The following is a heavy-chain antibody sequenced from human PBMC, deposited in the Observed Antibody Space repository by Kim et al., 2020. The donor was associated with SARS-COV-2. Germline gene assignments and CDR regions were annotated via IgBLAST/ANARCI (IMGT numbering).Heavy chain of an antibody. CDR1: GGSFSGYY. V-gene: IGHV4-34*01. CDR3: ARGSAQRWLQLYYYYMDV. CDR2: INHSGST. Sequence: SETLSLTCAVYGGSFSGYYWSWIRQPPGKGLEWIGEINHSGSTNYNPSLKSRVTISVDTSKNQFSLKLSSVTAADTAVYYCARGSAQRWLQLYYYYMDV. D-gene: IGHD5-12*01. J-gene: IGHJ6*03.